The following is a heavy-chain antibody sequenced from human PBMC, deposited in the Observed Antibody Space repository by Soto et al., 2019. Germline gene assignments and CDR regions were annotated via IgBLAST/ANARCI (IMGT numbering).Heavy chain of an antibody. Sequence: EVQLVESGGGLVQPGGSLRLSCAASGFTVSSNYMSWVRQAPGKGLEWVSVIYSGGSTYYADSVKGRFTISRDNSKNTLYLQMNSLRAEDTAVYYCARDRPGIAVAEKNRYYYYYYMDVWGKGTTVTVSS. CDR1: GFTVSSNY. J-gene: IGHJ6*03. D-gene: IGHD6-19*01. CDR3: ARDRPGIAVAEKNRYYYYYYMDV. CDR2: IYSGGST. V-gene: IGHV3-66*01.